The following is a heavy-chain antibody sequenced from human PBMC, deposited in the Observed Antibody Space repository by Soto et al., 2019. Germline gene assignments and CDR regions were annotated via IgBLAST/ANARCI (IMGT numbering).Heavy chain of an antibody. V-gene: IGHV3-30-3*01. CDR1: GFAFNNFA. J-gene: IGHJ6*02. D-gene: IGHD1-26*01. CDR2: ISYDGSNK. Sequence: GGSLRLSCTASGFAFNNFAIHWVRQAPGKGLEWVAVISYDGSNKYYADSVKGRFTISRDNSKNTVYLQMNSLRAEDTAVYYCARPTSGSPPRNYYYGMDVRGHGTTVTVSS. CDR3: ARPTSGSPPRNYYYGMDV.